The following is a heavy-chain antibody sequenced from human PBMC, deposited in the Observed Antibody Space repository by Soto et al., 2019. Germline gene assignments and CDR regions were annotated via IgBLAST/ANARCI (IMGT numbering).Heavy chain of an antibody. CDR1: GFTIAAHA. V-gene: IGHV3-23*01. J-gene: IGHJ4*02. CDR2: ISESGDIT. CDR3: VPGSSGTAGEDC. D-gene: IGHD1-26*01. Sequence: GGSLRLSCAASGFTIAAHAMTWVRQAPGKGLEWDSSISESGDITFYAESVRGRFTISRDNSKNMLFLQLSSLRVEDTAMYYCVPGSSGTAGEDCWGQGTLVTVSS.